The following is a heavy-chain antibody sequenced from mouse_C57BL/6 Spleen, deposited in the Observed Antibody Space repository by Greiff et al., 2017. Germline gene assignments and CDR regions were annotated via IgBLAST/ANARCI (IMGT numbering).Heavy chain of an antibody. CDR3: ARFITTVVATDYAMDY. J-gene: IGHJ4*01. CDR2: IYPGDGDT. D-gene: IGHD1-1*01. V-gene: IGHV1-80*01. Sequence: QVQLQQSGAELVKPGASVKISCKASGYAFSSYWMNWVKQRPGKGLEWIGQIYPGDGDTNYNGKFKGKATLTADKSSSTAYMQLSSLTSEDSAVYFCARFITTVVATDYAMDYWGQGTSVTVSS. CDR1: GYAFSSYW.